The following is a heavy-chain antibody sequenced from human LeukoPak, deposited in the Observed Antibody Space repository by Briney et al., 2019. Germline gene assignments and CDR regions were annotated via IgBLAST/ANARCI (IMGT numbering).Heavy chain of an antibody. J-gene: IGHJ3*02. CDR3: ATNLGVVTLLDAFDI. Sequence: SETLSLTCAVYGGSFSGYYWSWIRQPPGKGLEWIGEINHSGSTNYNPSLKSRVTISVDTSKNQFSLKLSPVTAADTAVYYCATNLGVVTLLDAFDIWGQGTMVTVSS. D-gene: IGHD3-3*01. CDR1: GGSFSGYY. V-gene: IGHV4-34*01. CDR2: INHSGST.